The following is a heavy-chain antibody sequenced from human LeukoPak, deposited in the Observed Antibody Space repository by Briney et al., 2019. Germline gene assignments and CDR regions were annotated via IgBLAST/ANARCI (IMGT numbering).Heavy chain of an antibody. Sequence: PSETLSLTCTVSGGSISSYYWSWIRQPLGKGLEWIGYIYYSGSTNYNPSLKSRVTISVDTSKNQFSLKLSSVTAADTAVYYCAREASSTSCYDYWGQGTLVTVSS. CDR3: AREASSTSCYDY. D-gene: IGHD2-2*01. CDR1: GGSISSYY. V-gene: IGHV4-59*12. J-gene: IGHJ4*02. CDR2: IYYSGST.